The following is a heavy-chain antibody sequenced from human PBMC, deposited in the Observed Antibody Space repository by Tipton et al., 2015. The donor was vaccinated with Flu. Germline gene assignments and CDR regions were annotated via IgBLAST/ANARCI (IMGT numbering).Heavy chain of an antibody. CDR2: IYYSGST. J-gene: IGHJ4*02. Sequence: TLSLTCTVSGGSISSYYWSWIRQPPGKGLEWIGYIYYSGSTNYNPSLKSRVTISVDTSKNQLSLKLSSVTAADTAVYYCARGTYMDPGYSSSLFDYWGQGTLVTVSS. CDR3: ARGTYMDPGYSSSLFDY. CDR1: GGSISSYY. D-gene: IGHD6-6*01. V-gene: IGHV4-59*01.